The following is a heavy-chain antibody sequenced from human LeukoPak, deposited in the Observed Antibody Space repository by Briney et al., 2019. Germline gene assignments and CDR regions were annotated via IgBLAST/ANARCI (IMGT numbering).Heavy chain of an antibody. CDR1: GGSISSYY. CDR3: ARDYSGSYFPNFDI. J-gene: IGHJ3*02. Sequence: SETLSLTCTVSGGSISSYYWSWIRQPPGKGLEWIGYIYYSGSTNYNPSLKSRVTISVDTSKNQFSLKLSSVTAADTAAYYCARDYSGSYFPNFDIWGQGTMVTVSS. D-gene: IGHD1-26*01. CDR2: IYYSGST. V-gene: IGHV4-59*01.